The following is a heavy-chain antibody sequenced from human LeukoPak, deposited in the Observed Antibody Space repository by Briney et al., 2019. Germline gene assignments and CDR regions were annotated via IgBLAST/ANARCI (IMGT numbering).Heavy chain of an antibody. D-gene: IGHD4-17*01. CDR1: GFTFSSYA. CDR3: AKSDPHYGDYDY. J-gene: IGHJ4*02. Sequence: GGSLRLSCAASGFTFSSYAMSWVRQAPGKGLEWVSAISGSGGSTYYADSVKGRFTISRDNSKNTMYLQMNSLRAKDTAVYYCAKSDPHYGDYDYWGQGTLVTVSS. CDR2: ISGSGGST. V-gene: IGHV3-23*01.